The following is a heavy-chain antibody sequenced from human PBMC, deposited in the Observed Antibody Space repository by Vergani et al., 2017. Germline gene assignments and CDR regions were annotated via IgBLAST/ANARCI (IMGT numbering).Heavy chain of an antibody. J-gene: IGHJ4*02. V-gene: IGHV4-31*03. Sequence: QVQLQESGPGLVKPSQTLSLTCTVSGGSISSGGYYWSWIRQHPGKGLEWIGYIYYSGSTYYNPSLKSRVTISVDTAKNQFSLKLSSVTAADTAVYYCARGRSRTGGAGRWLVVAATPLDYWGQGTLVTVSS. D-gene: IGHD2-15*01. CDR2: IYYSGST. CDR3: ARGRSRTGGAGRWLVVAATPLDY. CDR1: GGSISSGGYY.